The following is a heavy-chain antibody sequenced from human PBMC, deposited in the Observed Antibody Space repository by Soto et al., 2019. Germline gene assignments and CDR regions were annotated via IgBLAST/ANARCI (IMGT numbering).Heavy chain of an antibody. Sequence: QVQLQESGPGLVKPSGTLSLTCAVSGDSISSSNWWSWVRQPPGKGLEWIGEIYHGGSTNYNPSLKSRVTISVDKSKNQFSLKMTSVTAADTAVYYCTRAPMTTPYLDYWGQGTLVTVSS. V-gene: IGHV4-4*02. CDR2: IYHGGST. J-gene: IGHJ4*02. D-gene: IGHD4-4*01. CDR3: TRAPMTTPYLDY. CDR1: GDSISSSNW.